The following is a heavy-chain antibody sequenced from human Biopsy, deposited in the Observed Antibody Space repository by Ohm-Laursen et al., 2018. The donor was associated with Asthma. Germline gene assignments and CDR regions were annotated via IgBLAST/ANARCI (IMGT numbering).Heavy chain of an antibody. CDR2: IMTVFGTT. CDR1: GGTFSNFA. V-gene: IGHV1-69*13. Sequence: GASVKVSYKVPGGTFSNFAISWVRQAPGQGLEWLGGIMTVFGTTNYAQKFQGRVTITADESTSTAYMEVTSLRSEDTAIYYCARCQVGYSSGWSLLLKKIYYSGMDVWGQGTAVTVSS. J-gene: IGHJ6*02. CDR3: ARCQVGYSSGWSLLLKKIYYSGMDV. D-gene: IGHD6-19*01.